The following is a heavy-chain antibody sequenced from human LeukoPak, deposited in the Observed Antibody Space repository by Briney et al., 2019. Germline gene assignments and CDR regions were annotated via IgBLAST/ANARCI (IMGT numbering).Heavy chain of an antibody. CDR2: IYHSGST. Sequence: SETLSLTCAVSGYSISSGYYWGWIRQPPGKGLEWIGSIYHSGSTYYNPSLKSRVTISVDTSKNQFSLKLSSVTAADTAVYYCAREVIVVVPAAHPYYMDVWGKGTTVTVSS. J-gene: IGHJ6*03. CDR3: AREVIVVVPAAHPYYMDV. CDR1: GYSISSGYY. D-gene: IGHD2-2*01. V-gene: IGHV4-38-2*02.